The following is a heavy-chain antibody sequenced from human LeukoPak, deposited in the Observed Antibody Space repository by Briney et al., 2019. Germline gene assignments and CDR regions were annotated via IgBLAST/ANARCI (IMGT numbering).Heavy chain of an antibody. D-gene: IGHD6-13*01. CDR2: IYHSGST. J-gene: IGHJ4*02. CDR1: GGSISSSNW. Sequence: SETLSLTCAVSGGSISSSNWWSWVRQPPGKGLEWIGEIYHSGSTNYNPSLKSRVTISVDTSKNQFSLKLSSVTAADTAVYYCARVGYSSSWPFFDYWGQGTLVTVSS. CDR3: ARVGYSSSWPFFDY. V-gene: IGHV4-4*02.